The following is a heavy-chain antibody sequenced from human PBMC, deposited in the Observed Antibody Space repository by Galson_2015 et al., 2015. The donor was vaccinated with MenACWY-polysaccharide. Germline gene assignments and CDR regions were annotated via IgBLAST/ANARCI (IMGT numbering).Heavy chain of an antibody. D-gene: IGHD7-27*01. J-gene: IGHJ4*02. CDR3: ARGYGNWAFDL. CDR2: ISYDGKNK. Sequence: SLRLSCAVSGFAFSNYAIHWVRQAPGKGLEWVAVISYDGKNKYYAEAVKGRFTISRDNSKKTLDMQMNSLTPEDTAVYHCARGYGNWAFDLWGQGTLVIVSS. V-gene: IGHV3-30*03. CDR1: GFAFSNYA.